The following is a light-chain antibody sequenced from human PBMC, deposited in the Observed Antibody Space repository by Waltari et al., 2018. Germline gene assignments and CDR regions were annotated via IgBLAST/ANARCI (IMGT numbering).Light chain of an antibody. CDR1: NSDVGNYNY. V-gene: IGLV2-23*02. Sequence: QSALTQPASVSGSPGPSITMSCTGTNSDVGNYNYVSWYQHHPGTAPKVFIFGVSKRPSGVSVRFSGSKSGNTASLTISGLQTEDEADYYCCSYAGTSTLIFGGGTKLTVL. J-gene: IGLJ2*01. CDR3: CSYAGTSTLI. CDR2: GVS.